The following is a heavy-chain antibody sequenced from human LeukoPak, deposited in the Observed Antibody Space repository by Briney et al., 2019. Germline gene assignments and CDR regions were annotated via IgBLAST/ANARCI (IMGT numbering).Heavy chain of an antibody. CDR2: IYYSGST. CDR3: ARGLRGYSLRFDY. CDR1: GGSISSSSYY. V-gene: IGHV4-39*07. D-gene: IGHD5-18*01. Sequence: SETLSLTCTVSGGSISSSSYYWGWIRQPPGKGLEWIGSIYYSGSTNYNPSLKSRVTISVDTSKNQFSLKLSSVTAADTAVYYCARGLRGYSLRFDYWGQGTLVTVSS. J-gene: IGHJ4*02.